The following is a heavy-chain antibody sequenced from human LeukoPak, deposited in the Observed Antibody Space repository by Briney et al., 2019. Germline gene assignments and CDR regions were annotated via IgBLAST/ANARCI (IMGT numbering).Heavy chain of an antibody. J-gene: IGHJ4*02. CDR2: ISAYNGNT. CDR3: ARDHYYDTSGYDC. D-gene: IGHD3-22*01. V-gene: IGHV1-18*01. CDR1: GYSFTSYG. Sequence: ASVKVSCKASGYSFTSYGITRVRQAPGQGLEWMGWISAYNGNTKYAQKLQGRVTMTTDSSTTTAYMELRSLRSDDTAVYYCARDHYYDTSGYDCWGQGTLVTVSS.